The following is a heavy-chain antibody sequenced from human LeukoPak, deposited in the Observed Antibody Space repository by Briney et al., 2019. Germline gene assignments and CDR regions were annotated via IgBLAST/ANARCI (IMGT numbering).Heavy chain of an antibody. CDR1: GFTFSSYS. Sequence: PGGSLRLSCAASGFTFSSYSMNWVRQAPGKGLEWVSSISSSSSYIYYADSVKGRFTISRDNAKNSLYLQMNSLRAEDTAVYYCARDIQLLYSAGYYYYGMDVWGQGTTVTVSS. CDR3: ARDIQLLYSAGYYYYGMDV. CDR2: ISSSSSYI. J-gene: IGHJ6*02. V-gene: IGHV3-21*01. D-gene: IGHD2-15*01.